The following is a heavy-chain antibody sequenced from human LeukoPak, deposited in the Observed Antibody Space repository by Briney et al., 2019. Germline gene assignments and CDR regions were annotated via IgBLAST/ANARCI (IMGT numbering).Heavy chain of an antibody. CDR2: ISSSGGAT. CDR1: GFTFISYA. D-gene: IGHD3-10*01. CDR3: ARAAMVRGVDYFDY. V-gene: IGHV3-23*01. Sequence: GWSLRLSCAASGFTFISYAMSWVRQAPGKGLEWVSVISSSGGATYYADSVKGRFTISRDNSKNTLYLQMNSLRAEDTAIYYGARAAMVRGVDYFDYWGQGTLVTVSS. J-gene: IGHJ4*02.